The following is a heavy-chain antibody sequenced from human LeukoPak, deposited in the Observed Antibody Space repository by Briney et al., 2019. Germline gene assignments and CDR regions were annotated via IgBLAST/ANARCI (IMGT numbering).Heavy chain of an antibody. V-gene: IGHV3-11*05. Sequence: GGSRRLSCAASGFIFSDYYMSWIRQAPGKGLEWVSYISSSSSYTNYADSVKGRFTISRDNAKNSLYLQMNSLRVEDTAVYYCAKEGRSLQTYWGQGTLVTVSS. CDR3: AKEGRSLQTY. CDR1: GFIFSDYY. CDR2: ISSSSSYT. D-gene: IGHD5-24*01. J-gene: IGHJ4*02.